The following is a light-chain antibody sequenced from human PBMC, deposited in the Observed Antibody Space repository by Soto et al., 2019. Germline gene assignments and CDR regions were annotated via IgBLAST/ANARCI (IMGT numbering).Light chain of an antibody. V-gene: IGKV3-20*01. CDR2: GAS. J-gene: IGKJ2*01. CDR3: QQYGSSPPFT. Sequence: EIVLTQSPGTLSLSPGERATLSCRASQSVSSNYLAWYQQKPGQAPRLLIYGASNRATGIPDRFSGSGSGTGFTLTISLLELEDFAVYFCQQYGSSPPFTFGQGTKVDIK. CDR1: QSVSSNY.